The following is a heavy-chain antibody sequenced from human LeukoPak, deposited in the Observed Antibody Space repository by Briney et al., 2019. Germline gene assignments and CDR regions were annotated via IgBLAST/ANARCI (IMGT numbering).Heavy chain of an antibody. V-gene: IGHV3-23*01. CDR3: AKFLPTHIVVANYYFDY. CDR1: GFTFSSYA. CDR2: ISGSGGST. Sequence: GGSLRLSCAASGFTFSSYAMSWVRQAPGKGLEWVSAISGSGGSTYYAGSVRGRFTISRDNSKNTLYLQMNNLRAEDTAVYYCAKFLPTHIVVANYYFDYWGQGTLVTVSS. D-gene: IGHD2-21*01. J-gene: IGHJ4*02.